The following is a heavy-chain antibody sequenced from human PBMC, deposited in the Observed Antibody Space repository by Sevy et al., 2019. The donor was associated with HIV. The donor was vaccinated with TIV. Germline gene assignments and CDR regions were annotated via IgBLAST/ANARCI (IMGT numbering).Heavy chain of an antibody. V-gene: IGHV1-18*01. Sequence: ASVKVSCKASGYTFTNYHITWVRQAPGQGLEWMGWITAYNGNTNYAQRLQGRVTMTTDTSTRPAYMELRSLRSDDTAVYYCARAPSGSQGPGQYFHHWGQGTLVTVSS. CDR2: ITAYNGNT. D-gene: IGHD1-26*01. CDR3: ARAPSGSQGPGQYFHH. J-gene: IGHJ1*01. CDR1: GYTFTNYH.